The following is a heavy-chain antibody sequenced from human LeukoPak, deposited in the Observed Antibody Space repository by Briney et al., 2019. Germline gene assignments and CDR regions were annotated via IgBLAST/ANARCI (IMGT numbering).Heavy chain of an antibody. D-gene: IGHD6-13*01. CDR2: IYYSGTT. CDR1: GGSDSGYY. Sequence: PSETLSLTCAVYGGSDSGYYWNWIRQPPGKGLEWIGYIYYSGTTNYNPSLKSRVTISVDTSKNQFSLKLSSVTAADTAVYYCARGVYIAAAQYGYWGQGTLVTVSS. V-gene: IGHV4-59*02. J-gene: IGHJ4*02. CDR3: ARGVYIAAAQYGY.